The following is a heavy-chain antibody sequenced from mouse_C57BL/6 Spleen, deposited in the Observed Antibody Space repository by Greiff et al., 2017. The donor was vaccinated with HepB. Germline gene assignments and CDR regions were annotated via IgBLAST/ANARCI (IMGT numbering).Heavy chain of an antibody. Sequence: EVQRVESGGGLVQPGGSLSLSCAASGFTFTDYYMSWVRQPPGKALEWLGFIRNKANGYTTEYSASVKGRFTISRDNSQSILYLQMNALRAEDSATYYCARYSAFYYDYEYYFDYWGQGTTLTVSS. CDR1: GFTFTDYY. CDR2: IRNKANGYTT. J-gene: IGHJ2*01. CDR3: ARYSAFYYDYEYYFDY. D-gene: IGHD2-4*01. V-gene: IGHV7-3*01.